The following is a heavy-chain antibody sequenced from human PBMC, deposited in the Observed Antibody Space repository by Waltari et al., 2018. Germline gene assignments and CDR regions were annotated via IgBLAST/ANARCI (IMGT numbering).Heavy chain of an antibody. Sequence: QVQLVESGGGAVQPGRSLSLSCAAPGLTFRSYGMHWVRQAPGKGLEWVAVTWYDGNDEYYAESVRGRFTISRDNSESMLFLQMNSLRVEDTALYYCARGTIVQPPDYWGQGTLVTVSS. D-gene: IGHD1-26*01. CDR3: ARGTIVQPPDY. CDR1: GLTFRSYG. CDR2: TWYDGNDE. V-gene: IGHV3-33*01. J-gene: IGHJ4*02.